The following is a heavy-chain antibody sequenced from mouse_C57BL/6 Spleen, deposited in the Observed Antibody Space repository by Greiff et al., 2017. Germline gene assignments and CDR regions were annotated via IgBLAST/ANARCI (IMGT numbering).Heavy chain of an antibody. J-gene: IGHJ4*01. V-gene: IGHV1-26*01. CDR1: GYTFTDYY. D-gene: IGHD2-3*01. CDR2: INPNNGGT. CDR3: ARQGWLGGAMDY. Sequence: EVQLQQSGPELVKPGASVKISCKASGYTFTDYYMNWVKQSHGKSLEWIGDINPNNGGTSYNQKFKGKATLTVDKSSSTAYMELRSLTSEDSAVYYCARQGWLGGAMDYWGQGTSVTVSS.